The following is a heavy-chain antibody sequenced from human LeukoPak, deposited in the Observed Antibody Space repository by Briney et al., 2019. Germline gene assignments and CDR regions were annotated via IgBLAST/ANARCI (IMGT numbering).Heavy chain of an antibody. D-gene: IGHD4-17*01. Sequence: GASVKVSCKASGYTFNTYNINWVRQAPGQGLEWMGWISTYSGGTNYAQQFQGRLTMTRDTSISTAYMELSRLRSDDTAVYYCARVGEGDYAFDYWGQGTLVTVSS. V-gene: IGHV1-2*02. J-gene: IGHJ4*02. CDR2: ISTYSGGT. CDR3: ARVGEGDYAFDY. CDR1: GYTFNTYN.